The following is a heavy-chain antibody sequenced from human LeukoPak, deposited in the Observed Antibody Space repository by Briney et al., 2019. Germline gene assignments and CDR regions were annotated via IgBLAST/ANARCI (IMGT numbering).Heavy chain of an antibody. V-gene: IGHV4-4*07. CDR1: GGSISSYY. D-gene: IGHD2-15*01. CDR3: ARDGYCSGGSCHGRDGMDV. Sequence: SETLSLTCTVSGGSISSYYWSWIRQPAGKGLEWIGRIYTSGSTNYNPSLKSRVTMSVDTSKNQFSLKLCSVTAADTAVYYCARDGYCSGGSCHGRDGMDVWGQGTTVTVSS. CDR2: IYTSGST. J-gene: IGHJ6*02.